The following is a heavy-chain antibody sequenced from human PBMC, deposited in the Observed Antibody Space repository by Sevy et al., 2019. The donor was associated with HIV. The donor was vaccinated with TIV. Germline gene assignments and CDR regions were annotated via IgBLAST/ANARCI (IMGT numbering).Heavy chain of an antibody. CDR1: GGSISDHY. V-gene: IGHV4-59*11. CDR3: ARDTSGYSSGWYPYYNYYGLDV. J-gene: IGHJ6*02. D-gene: IGHD6-19*01. Sequence: SETLSLTCTVSGGSISDHYWNWIRQPPGKGLEWIGQIHYLGSANYNPSLKSRVTISLDTSNNRFSLKLSSVNAADTXXXYCARDTSGYSSGWYPYYNYYGLDVWGQGTTVTVSS. CDR2: IHYLGSA.